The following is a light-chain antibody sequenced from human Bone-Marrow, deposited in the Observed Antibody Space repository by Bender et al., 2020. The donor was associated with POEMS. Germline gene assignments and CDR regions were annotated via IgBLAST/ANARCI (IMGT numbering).Light chain of an antibody. J-gene: IGLJ3*02. CDR1: SSDIGSYNL. CDR2: EVT. V-gene: IGLV2-23*02. Sequence: QSALTQPASVSGSPGQSITISCTGTSSDIGSYNLVSWYQHHPGKAPKLLISEVTKRPSGVPDRFSGSKSGNTASLTVSGLQAEDESDYYCCSYVGITVFGGGTKLTVL. CDR3: CSYVGITV.